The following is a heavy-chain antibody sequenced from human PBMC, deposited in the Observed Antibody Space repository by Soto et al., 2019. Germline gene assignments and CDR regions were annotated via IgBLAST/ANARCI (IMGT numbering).Heavy chain of an antibody. V-gene: IGHV4-59*11. CDR2: IYNNGST. Sequence: SETLSLTYTVAGGSISSHDGSWIRQPPGKGLEWLGYIYNNGSTNYNPSLKSRVTISVDTSKNQFSLKLSSVTAADTAVYYCAREGTLNAFDIWGQGTMVTVSS. J-gene: IGHJ3*02. D-gene: IGHD1-1*01. CDR1: GGSISSHD. CDR3: AREGTLNAFDI.